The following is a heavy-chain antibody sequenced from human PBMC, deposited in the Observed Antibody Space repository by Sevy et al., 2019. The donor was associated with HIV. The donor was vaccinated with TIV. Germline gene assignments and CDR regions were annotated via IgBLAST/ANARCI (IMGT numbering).Heavy chain of an antibody. J-gene: IGHJ6*02. Sequence: ASVKVSCKASGYTFTSYGISWVRQAPGQGLEWMGWISAYNGNTNYAQKLQGRVTMTTDTSTSTAYMELRSLRSDETAMYYCARDRGLTMVRGGYYDYYYGMDVWGQGTTVTVSS. CDR3: ARDRGLTMVRGGYYDYYYGMDV. CDR2: ISAYNGNT. D-gene: IGHD3-10*01. CDR1: GYTFTSYG. V-gene: IGHV1-18*01.